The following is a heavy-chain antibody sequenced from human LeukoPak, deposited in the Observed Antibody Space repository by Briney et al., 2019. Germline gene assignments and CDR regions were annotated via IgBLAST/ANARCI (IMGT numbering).Heavy chain of an antibody. Sequence: ASVNVSCKASGYTFTSYGISWVRQAPGQGLEWMGWISAYNGNTNYAQKLQGRVTMTTDTSTSTAYMELRSLRSDDTAVYYCARSVLEDYYDSSGYYFDYWGQGTLVTVSS. CDR3: ARSVLEDYYDSSGYYFDY. V-gene: IGHV1-18*01. CDR2: ISAYNGNT. D-gene: IGHD3-22*01. J-gene: IGHJ4*02. CDR1: GYTFTSYG.